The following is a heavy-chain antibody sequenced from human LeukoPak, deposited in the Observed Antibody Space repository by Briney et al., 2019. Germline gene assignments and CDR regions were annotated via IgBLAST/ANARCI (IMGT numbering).Heavy chain of an antibody. J-gene: IGHJ4*02. V-gene: IGHV1-18*01. CDR1: GYTFSSYA. Sequence: ASVKVSCKASGYTFSSYAISWVRQAPGQGLEWMGWISAYNGNTNYAQKLQGRVTMTTDTSTSTAYMELRSLRSDDTALYFCARDDGSRARYFDSWGQGTLVTVSS. CDR2: ISAYNGNT. CDR3: ARDDGSRARYFDS. D-gene: IGHD2-2*01.